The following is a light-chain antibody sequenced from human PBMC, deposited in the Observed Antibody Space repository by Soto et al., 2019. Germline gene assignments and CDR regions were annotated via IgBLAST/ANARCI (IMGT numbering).Light chain of an antibody. CDR3: QQSFTIPFT. CDR2: TAT. J-gene: IGKJ3*01. CDR1: QSINLY. Sequence: DIQLTQSPSSLSASVGDRVTIACRASQSINLYLNWYQHRPGKAPKLLIYTATSLQRGVPTRFSCGGSVTDFTLTIGGLQPEDFATYYCQQSFTIPFTFGPGTTGNI. V-gene: IGKV1-39*01.